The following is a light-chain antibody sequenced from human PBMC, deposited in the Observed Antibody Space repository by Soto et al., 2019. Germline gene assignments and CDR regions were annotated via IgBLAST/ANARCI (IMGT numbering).Light chain of an antibody. CDR2: DDN. Sequence: LLTQPRSVSANPGEKITIPYSESISNIVGNAVCWYQQLPGTAPKLLIYDDNQLPSGIPVLFSVSKYGTSATMGINGFKKGDEADYYCGSSDTSMSAYVFGNGCKVT. CDR1: ISNIVGNA. V-gene: IGLV1-51*01. CDR3: GSSDTSMSAYV. J-gene: IGLJ1*01.